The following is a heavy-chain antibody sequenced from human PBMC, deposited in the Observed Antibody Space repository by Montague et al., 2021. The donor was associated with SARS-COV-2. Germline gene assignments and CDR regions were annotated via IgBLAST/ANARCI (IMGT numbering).Heavy chain of an antibody. J-gene: IGHJ6*02. D-gene: IGHD2-21*02. V-gene: IGHV3-30*04. CDR3: AKDIHIVVVTGMDV. CDR2: ISYDGSNK. Sequence: SLRLSCAASGFTFSSCAMHWVRQAPGKGLEWVAVISYDGSNKYYADSVKGRFTISRDNSKSTLFLQMNSLRAEDTGVYYCAKDIHIVVVTGMDVWGQGTTVTVSS. CDR1: GFTFSSCA.